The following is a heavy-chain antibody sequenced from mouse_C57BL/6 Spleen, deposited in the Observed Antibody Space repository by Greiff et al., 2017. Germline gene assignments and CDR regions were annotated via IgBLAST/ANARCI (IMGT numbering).Heavy chain of an antibody. Sequence: VQLQQPGAELVRPGSSVKLSCKASGYTFTSYWMHWVKQRPIQGLEWIGNIDPSASETHYNQKFKDKATLTVDKSSSPAYMQLSSLTSEDSAVYDCARSEALVGPFAYWGQGTLVTVSA. CDR1: GYTFTSYW. J-gene: IGHJ3*01. V-gene: IGHV1-52*01. D-gene: IGHD1-1*01. CDR2: IDPSASET. CDR3: ARSEALVGPFAY.